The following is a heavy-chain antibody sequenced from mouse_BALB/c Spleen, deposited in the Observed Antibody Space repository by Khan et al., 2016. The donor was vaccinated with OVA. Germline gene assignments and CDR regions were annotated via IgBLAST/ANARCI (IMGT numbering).Heavy chain of an antibody. V-gene: IGHV1-7*01. J-gene: IGHJ3*01. CDR1: GYTFTSYW. CDR2: INPSTGYS. Sequence: VQLQQSGAELAKPGASVKMSCKASGYTFTSYWMHWVKQRPGQGLEWIGYINPSTGYSEYNQKFKDKATLNADKSSSTAYMHLSSLTSDDSAVYYCANHGSSSAWFAYWGQGTLVTVSA. D-gene: IGHD1-1*01. CDR3: ANHGSSSAWFAY.